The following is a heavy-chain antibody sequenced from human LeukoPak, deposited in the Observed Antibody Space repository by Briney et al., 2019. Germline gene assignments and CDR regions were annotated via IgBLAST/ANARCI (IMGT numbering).Heavy chain of an antibody. D-gene: IGHD2-2*01. V-gene: IGHV1-18*01. CDR3: ARQAACSIISCPLGY. Sequence: ASVKVSCKASGYTFTTYGISWVRQAPGQGLEWLGWITGYNGATNYALKFQGRVTLTTDTSTSAAYMELRSLRSDDTAVYYCARQAACSIISCPLGYWGQGTPVTVSS. J-gene: IGHJ4*02. CDR2: ITGYNGAT. CDR1: GYTFTTYG.